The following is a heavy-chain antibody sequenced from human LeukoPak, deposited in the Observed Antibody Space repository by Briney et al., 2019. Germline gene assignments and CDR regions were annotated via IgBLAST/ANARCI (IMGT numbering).Heavy chain of an antibody. V-gene: IGHV4-61*01. CDR3: AREGGIAVAGTGDWFDP. D-gene: IGHD6-19*01. CDR1: GGSISSGSYY. Sequence: SETLSLTCTVSGGSISSGSYYWSWIRQPPGKDLEWIGYIYYSGATNYNPSLKSRVTISVDTSKNQFSLKVTSVTAADTAVYYCAREGGIAVAGTGDWFDPWGQGTLVTVSS. CDR2: IYYSGAT. J-gene: IGHJ5*02.